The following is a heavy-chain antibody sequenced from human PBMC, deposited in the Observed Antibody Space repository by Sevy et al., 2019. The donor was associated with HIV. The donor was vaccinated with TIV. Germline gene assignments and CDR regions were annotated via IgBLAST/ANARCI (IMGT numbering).Heavy chain of an antibody. V-gene: IGHV3-30*18. D-gene: IGHD3-9*01. Sequence: GGSLRLSCAVSGFTFNAYDMHWVRQAPGKGLEYMALISYDGGKKYYADSVKGRFTISRDNSENTLYLHMNNLRAEDTAVYYCAKDLYYDILAGDATDAFDMWGQGTMVTVSS. CDR2: ISYDGGKK. CDR1: GFTFNAYD. J-gene: IGHJ3*02. CDR3: AKDLYYDILAGDATDAFDM.